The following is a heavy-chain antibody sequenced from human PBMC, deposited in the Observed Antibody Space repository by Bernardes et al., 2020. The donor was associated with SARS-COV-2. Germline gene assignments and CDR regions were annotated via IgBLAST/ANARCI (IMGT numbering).Heavy chain of an antibody. D-gene: IGHD3-9*01. CDR2: INNDGSAT. CDR1: GFTFSDHY. J-gene: IGHJ6*02. Sequence: GGSLRLSCTASGFTFSDHYMSWIRQAPGKGPEWLSYINNDGSATHHADSVTGRFATSRDNARNSLYLEINSLRAEDTAVYYCARERTGFAYYDYGMDVWGQGTTVTVSS. CDR3: ARERTGFAYYDYGMDV. V-gene: IGHV3-11*01.